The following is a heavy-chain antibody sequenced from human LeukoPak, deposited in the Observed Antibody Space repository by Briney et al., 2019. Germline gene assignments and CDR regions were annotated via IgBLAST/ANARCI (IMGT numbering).Heavy chain of an antibody. CDR3: ARGPFRSGGEEFDY. CDR2: IYSGGYT. V-gene: IGHV3-66*02. D-gene: IGHD2-15*01. CDR1: GFTVSNNY. J-gene: IGHJ4*02. Sequence: PGGSLRLSCAASGFTVSNNYMSWVRQAPGKGLEWVSVIYSGGYTYYADSVKGRFTIYRDNSKNTLYLQMNSLRAEDTAVYYCARGPFRSGGEEFDYWGQGTLVTVSS.